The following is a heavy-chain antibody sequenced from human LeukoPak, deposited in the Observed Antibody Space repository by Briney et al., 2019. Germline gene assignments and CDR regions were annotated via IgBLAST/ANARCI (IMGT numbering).Heavy chain of an antibody. V-gene: IGHV1-2*02. CDR3: ARDLRWGPAYDFWSGYSAADY. CDR1: GYTFTGYY. Sequence: ASVKVSCKASGYTFTGYYMHWVRQAPGQGLEWTGWINPNSGGTNYAQKFQGRVTMTRDTSISTAYMELSRLRSDDTAVYYCARDLRWGPAYDFWSGYSAADYWGQGTLVTVSS. J-gene: IGHJ4*02. CDR2: INPNSGGT. D-gene: IGHD3-3*01.